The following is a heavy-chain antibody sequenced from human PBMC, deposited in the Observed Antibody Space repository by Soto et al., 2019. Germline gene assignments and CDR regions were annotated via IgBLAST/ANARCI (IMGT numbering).Heavy chain of an antibody. CDR1: GDSVSSNSAA. D-gene: IGHD2-15*01. V-gene: IGHV6-1*01. Sequence: PSQTLSLTCVISGDSVSSNSAAWNWIRQSPSRGLEWLGRTYYRSKWYNDYAVSVKSRITINPDTSKNQFSLQLNSVTPEDTAVYYCARDSHIVVVVAATIDYYYGMDVWGQGTTVTVSS. CDR2: TYYRSKWYN. J-gene: IGHJ6*02. CDR3: ARDSHIVVVVAATIDYYYGMDV.